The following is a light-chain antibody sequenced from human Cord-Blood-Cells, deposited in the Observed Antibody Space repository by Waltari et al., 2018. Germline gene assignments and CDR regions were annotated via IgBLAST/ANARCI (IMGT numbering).Light chain of an antibody. CDR3: QQYNSYWT. Sequence: DIQMTQSPSTLSASVGDRVTITCRASQSITSWLAWYHQKPGKAPKLLIYKASSLESGVPSRFSGSRSVTEFTLTISSLQPDDFATYYCQQYNSYWTFGQGTKVEIK. J-gene: IGKJ1*01. CDR1: QSITSW. V-gene: IGKV1-5*03. CDR2: KAS.